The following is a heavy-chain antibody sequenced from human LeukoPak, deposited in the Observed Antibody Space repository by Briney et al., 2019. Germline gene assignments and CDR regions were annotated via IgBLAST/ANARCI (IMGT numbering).Heavy chain of an antibody. V-gene: IGHV4-34*01. CDR1: GGSFSGYY. CDR3: ARSNTYYYDSSGYRFNWFDP. CDR2: INHSGST. Sequence: SETLSLTCAVYGGSFSGYYWSWIRQPPGKGLEWIGEINHSGSTNYNPSLKSRVTMSVDTSKNQFSLKLSSVTAADTAVYYCARSNTYYYDSSGYRFNWFDPWGQGTLVTVSS. D-gene: IGHD3-22*01. J-gene: IGHJ5*02.